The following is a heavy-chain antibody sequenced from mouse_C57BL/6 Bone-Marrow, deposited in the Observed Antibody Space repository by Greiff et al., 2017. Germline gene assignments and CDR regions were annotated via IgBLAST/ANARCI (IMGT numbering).Heavy chain of an antibody. D-gene: IGHD1-1*01. V-gene: IGHV1-39*01. CDR1: GYSFTDSY. Sequence: VQLQQPGPELVKPGASVKISCKASGYSFTDSYMNWVKQSNGKSLEWIGVINPNYGTTSYNQKFKGKATLTVDQSSSTAYMQLNSLTSEDSAFYYCARWSYVSSYSAWIAYWGQGTLVTVSA. J-gene: IGHJ3*01. CDR2: INPNYGTT. CDR3: ARWSYVSSYSAWIAY.